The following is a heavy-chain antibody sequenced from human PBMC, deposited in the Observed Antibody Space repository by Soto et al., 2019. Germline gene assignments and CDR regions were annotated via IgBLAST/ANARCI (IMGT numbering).Heavy chain of an antibody. Sequence: ASVKVSCKASGYTFTGYYMHWVRQAPGQGLERMGWINPNSGGTNYAQKFQGWVTMTRDTSISTAYMELSSLRAEDTAVYYCARDPNIVGATHGGYYYYYGMDVWGQGTTVTVSS. J-gene: IGHJ6*02. CDR1: GYTFTGYY. V-gene: IGHV1-2*04. CDR2: INPNSGGT. CDR3: ARDPNIVGATHGGYYYYYGMDV. D-gene: IGHD1-26*01.